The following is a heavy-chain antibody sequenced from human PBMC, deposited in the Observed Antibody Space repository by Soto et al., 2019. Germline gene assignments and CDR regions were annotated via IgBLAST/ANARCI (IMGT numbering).Heavy chain of an antibody. Sequence: SETLSLTCTVSGGSISSDDYYWRWIRQPPGKGLEWIGHIYFSGRTYYNPSLKSRLTISVDTSKNQFSLKLSSVSAADTAVYFCAGDRSNSPDYFDYWGQGTLVTVSS. CDR3: AGDRSNSPDYFDY. V-gene: IGHV4-30-4*01. CDR1: GGSISSDDYY. J-gene: IGHJ4*02. D-gene: IGHD6-6*01. CDR2: IYFSGRT.